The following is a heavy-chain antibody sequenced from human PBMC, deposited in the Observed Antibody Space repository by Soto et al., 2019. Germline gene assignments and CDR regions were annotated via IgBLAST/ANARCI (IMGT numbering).Heavy chain of an antibody. Sequence: QVQLVESGGGVVQPGTSLRLSCATSGFTFRSYAMHWVRQSPGKGLEWVAVIWYDGSNRNYAESVKGRFSISKDNSKNTLFLQMYSLRAEDTDVYYCARDGIEYSGYDIDYWGQGTLVTVSS. CDR2: IWYDGSNR. D-gene: IGHD5-12*01. CDR1: GFTFRSYA. V-gene: IGHV3-33*01. CDR3: ARDGIEYSGYDIDY. J-gene: IGHJ4*02.